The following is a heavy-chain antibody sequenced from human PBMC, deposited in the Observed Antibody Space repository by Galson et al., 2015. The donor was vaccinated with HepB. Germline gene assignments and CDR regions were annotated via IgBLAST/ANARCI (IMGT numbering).Heavy chain of an antibody. J-gene: IGHJ6*02. CDR1: GYTFTSYW. D-gene: IGHD3-10*01. Sequence: QSGAEVKKPGESLKISCKASGYTFTSYWIGWVRQMPGKGLEWMGIIYPGDSNIRYNPSFEGHVTYSADRSINTAYLQWSSLKASDTAIYYCARKDYGTGSMDVWRQGTTVTVSS. CDR2: IYPGDSNI. CDR3: ARKDYGTGSMDV. V-gene: IGHV5-51*01.